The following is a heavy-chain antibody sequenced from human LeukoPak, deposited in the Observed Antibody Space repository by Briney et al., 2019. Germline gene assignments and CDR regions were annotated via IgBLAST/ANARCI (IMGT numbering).Heavy chain of an antibody. CDR1: GFTFSSYW. CDR3: ARDLGGSYNY. Sequence: GGSLRLSCAASGFTFSSYWMHWVRQAPGKGRVWVSRINTDGSRISYADSVKGRFTISRDNAKNTLYLQMNSLRAEDTAVYYCARDLGGSYNYWGQGTLVTVSS. CDR2: INTDGSRI. D-gene: IGHD1-26*01. V-gene: IGHV3-74*01. J-gene: IGHJ4*02.